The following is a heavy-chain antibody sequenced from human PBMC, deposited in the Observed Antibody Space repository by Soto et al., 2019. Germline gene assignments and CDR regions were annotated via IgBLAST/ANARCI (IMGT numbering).Heavy chain of an antibody. Sequence: GASVKVSCKASGYTFTSYYMHWVRQAPGQGLEWMGIINPIGSRTSYAQKFQGRVTMTRDTSTSTVYMELSSLRSEDTAVYYCSRGGGGLRLGELPFFDYWGQGTLVTVSS. CDR3: SRGGGGLRLGELPFFDY. J-gene: IGHJ4*02. V-gene: IGHV1-46*03. D-gene: IGHD3-16*01. CDR1: GYTFTSYY. CDR2: INPIGSRT.